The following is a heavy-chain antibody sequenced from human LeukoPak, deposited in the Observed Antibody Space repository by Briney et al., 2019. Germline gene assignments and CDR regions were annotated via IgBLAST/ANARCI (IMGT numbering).Heavy chain of an antibody. CDR1: GYTFTGYY. J-gene: IGHJ4*02. V-gene: IGHV1-2*02. Sequence: ASVKVSCKASGYTFTGYYMHWVRQAPGQGLEWMGWINPNSGGTNYAQKFQGRVTMTRDTPISTDYMELSRMRSDDTAVYYCARSPSSSGYAFDYWGQGTLVTVSS. CDR2: INPNSGGT. D-gene: IGHD3-22*01. CDR3: ARSPSSSGYAFDY.